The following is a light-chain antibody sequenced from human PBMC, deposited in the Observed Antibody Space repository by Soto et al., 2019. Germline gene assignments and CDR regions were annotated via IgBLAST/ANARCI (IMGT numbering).Light chain of an antibody. CDR2: DNT. J-gene: IGLJ3*02. CDR1: NIGRNN. CDR3: QVWDSTDDHHVL. Sequence: SYELTQPPSVSVAPGQTARITCGGNNIGRNNVQWYQQNPGQAPVLVVYDNTDRPSGIPDRFSGSKSGNTATLTISKVEAGDEADYHCQVWDSTDDHHVLFGGGTKLTVL. V-gene: IGLV3-21*02.